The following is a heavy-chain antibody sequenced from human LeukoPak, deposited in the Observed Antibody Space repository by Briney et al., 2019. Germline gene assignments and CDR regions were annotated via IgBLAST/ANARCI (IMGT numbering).Heavy chain of an antibody. Sequence: GGSLRLSCAASEFTFSNYAMNWVRQAPGKGLEWVSGISGGGGSTYYADSVKGRFTISRDNSNNTLYLQMNSLRAEDTAVYYCAKDLAPAAYWGQGTLVTVSS. V-gene: IGHV3-23*01. CDR2: ISGGGGST. CDR1: EFTFSNYA. D-gene: IGHD2-2*01. CDR3: AKDLAPAAY. J-gene: IGHJ4*02.